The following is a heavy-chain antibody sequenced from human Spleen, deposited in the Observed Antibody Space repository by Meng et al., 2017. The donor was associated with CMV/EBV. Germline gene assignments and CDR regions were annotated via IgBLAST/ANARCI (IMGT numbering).Heavy chain of an antibody. J-gene: IGHJ5*02. Sequence: VSVGSISSGDYYWSWIRKPPGKGLEWIGYIYYSGSTYYNPSLKSRVTISVDTSKNQFSLKLSSVTAADTAVYYCALTSRHRGGWFDPWGQGTLVTVSS. V-gene: IGHV4-30-4*08. CDR3: ALTSRHRGGWFDP. D-gene: IGHD1-14*01. CDR1: VGSISSGDYY. CDR2: IYYSGST.